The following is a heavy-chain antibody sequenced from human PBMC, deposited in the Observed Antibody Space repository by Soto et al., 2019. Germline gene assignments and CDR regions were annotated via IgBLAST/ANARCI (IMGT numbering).Heavy chain of an antibody. CDR1: GFSLSTSGVG. D-gene: IGHD2-15*01. CDR3: ALRGHCSGDSCYSA. V-gene: IGHV2-5*02. J-gene: IGHJ5*02. CDR2: IYWDADK. Sequence: QITLKESGPTLVKSTQTLTLTCSFSGFSLSTSGVGVGWIRQPPGKALEWLALIYWDADKRYSPSQKSRLTITKDTSKNNVVLTMTNMDPVDTATYYCALRGHCSGDSCYSAWGQGILVTVSS.